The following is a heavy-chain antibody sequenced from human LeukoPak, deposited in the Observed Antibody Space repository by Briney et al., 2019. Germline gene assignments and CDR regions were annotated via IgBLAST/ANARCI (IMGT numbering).Heavy chain of an antibody. CDR1: GFSLRSYA. CDR3: AKDVSLVVLVADFDY. D-gene: IGHD2-15*01. Sequence: PGRSLRLSCAASGFSLRSYAMHWVRQAPGKGLEWVAVISYDGYTKYYADSVKGRFTISRDNSKNTLNLQMNSLRSEDTAVYYCAKDVSLVVLVADFDYWGQGTLVTVSS. V-gene: IGHV3-30*18. J-gene: IGHJ4*02. CDR2: ISYDGYTK.